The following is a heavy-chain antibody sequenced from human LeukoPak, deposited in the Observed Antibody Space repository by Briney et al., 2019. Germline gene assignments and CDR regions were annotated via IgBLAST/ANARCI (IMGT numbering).Heavy chain of an antibody. D-gene: IGHD1-1*01. CDR3: ARVAQGASTENYYYYYMDV. CDR1: GFSFSTYE. CDR2: IDATSGTI. Sequence: QSGGSLRLSCAASGFSFSTYEMNWVRQAPGKGLEWVSYIDATSGTIHYGDSVKGRFTISRDNAKNSLYLQMSSLRAEDTAVYYCARVAQGASTENYYYYYMDVWGKGTTVTVSS. V-gene: IGHV3-48*03. J-gene: IGHJ6*03.